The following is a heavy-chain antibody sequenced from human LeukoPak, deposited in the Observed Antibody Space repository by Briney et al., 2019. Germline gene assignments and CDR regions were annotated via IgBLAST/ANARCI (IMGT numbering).Heavy chain of an antibody. Sequence: GGSLRLSCAASGFTFNSYWMTWVRQAPGKGLEWVANIMKDGGDKQYVDSVKGRFTISRDNAKNSLYLQMNSLRAEDTAVYYCARDVGSRFDYWGQGTLVTVSS. CDR2: IMKDGGDK. D-gene: IGHD3-10*01. CDR1: GFTFNSYW. CDR3: ARDVGSRFDY. V-gene: IGHV3-7*01. J-gene: IGHJ4*02.